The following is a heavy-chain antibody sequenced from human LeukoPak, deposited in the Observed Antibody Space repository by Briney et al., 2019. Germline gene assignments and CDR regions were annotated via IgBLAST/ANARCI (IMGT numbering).Heavy chain of an antibody. D-gene: IGHD6-19*01. CDR1: GLNVGTNY. CDR2: VYAAGNT. J-gene: IGHJ3*01. Sequence: GGSLRLSCAVSGLNVGTNYMSWVRQAPGRGLEWVSVVYAAGNTFYAESVKARFTIFRDNANNNLYLRMTSLRVEDTAIYYCARVQAVADVFDLWGQGTMVTVSS. V-gene: IGHV3-66*01. CDR3: ARVQAVADVFDL.